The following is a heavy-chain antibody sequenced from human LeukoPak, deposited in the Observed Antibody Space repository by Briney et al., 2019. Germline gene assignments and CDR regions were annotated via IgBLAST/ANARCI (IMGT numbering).Heavy chain of an antibody. CDR2: INHSGST. V-gene: IGHV4-34*01. J-gene: IGHJ6*04. CDR3: GRADGANSVGDV. Sequence: SETLPLTCAVYGGSFSDYYWNWIRQPPGKGLEWIGEINHSGSTNYNPSLKSRVTISVDTSKSQFSLKLSSVTAADTAVYYCGRADGANSVGDVWGKGTTVTISS. D-gene: IGHD4-23*01. CDR1: GGSFSDYY.